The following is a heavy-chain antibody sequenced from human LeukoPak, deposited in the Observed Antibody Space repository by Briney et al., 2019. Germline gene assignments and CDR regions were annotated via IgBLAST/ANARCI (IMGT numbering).Heavy chain of an antibody. CDR3: ARLGADVLRFLEWLLYVDY. J-gene: IGHJ4*02. D-gene: IGHD3-3*01. Sequence: GGSLRLSCAASGFTFSSYWMSWVRQAPGKGLEWVANIKQDGSEKYYVDSVKGRFTISRDNAKNSLYLQMNSLGAEDTAVYYCARLGADVLRFLEWLLYVDYWGQGTLVTVSS. CDR1: GFTFSSYW. CDR2: IKQDGSEK. V-gene: IGHV3-7*01.